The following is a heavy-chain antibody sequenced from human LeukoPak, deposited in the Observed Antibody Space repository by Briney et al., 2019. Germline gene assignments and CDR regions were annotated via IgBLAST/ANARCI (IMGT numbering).Heavy chain of an antibody. Sequence: GGSLRLSCAASGFTFSDYWMSWLRQAPGRGLEWVANIKYDGDEEYYVDSVKGRFTISRDNAKNSLFLQLNSLRVEDTAVYYCKSGGAAPGSFDNWGQGTLVTVSP. CDR2: IKYDGDEE. V-gene: IGHV3-7*01. CDR3: KSGGAAPGSFDN. CDR1: GFTFSDYW. J-gene: IGHJ4*02. D-gene: IGHD6-13*01.